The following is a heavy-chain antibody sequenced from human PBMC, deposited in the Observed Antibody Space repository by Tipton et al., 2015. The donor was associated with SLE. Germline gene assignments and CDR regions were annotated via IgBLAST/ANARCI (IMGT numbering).Heavy chain of an antibody. CDR2: IHRRGST. V-gene: IGHV4-4*02. CDR1: GDSVSSDKW. CDR3: AREDLQAY. J-gene: IGHJ1*01. Sequence: TLSLTCDVSGDSVSSDKWWSWVRQSPGKGLEWIGEIHRRGSTNYNPSVKSRVTISVDTSKNQFSLKLSSVTAADTAVYYCAREDLQAYWGQGTLVTVSS.